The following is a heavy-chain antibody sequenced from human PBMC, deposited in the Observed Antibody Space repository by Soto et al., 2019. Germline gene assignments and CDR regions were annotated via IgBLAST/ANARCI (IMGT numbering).Heavy chain of an antibody. V-gene: IGHV3-30*04. CDR1: GFIFSNYA. CDR2: ISYDETYT. J-gene: IGHJ4*02. CDR3: LRDVGWIHTRPDY. D-gene: IGHD2-15*01. Sequence: QVQLVESGGGVVQPGTSLRLSCAASGFIFSNYAMHWVRQAPGKGLEWVAVISYDETYTKYADSVRGRFTISRDNSKKTLSLQMNSLRSEDTAVYYSLRDVGWIHTRPDYWGRGTLVTVSS.